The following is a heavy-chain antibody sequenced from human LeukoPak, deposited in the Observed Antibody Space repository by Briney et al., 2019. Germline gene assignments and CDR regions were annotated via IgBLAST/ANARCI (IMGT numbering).Heavy chain of an antibody. CDR3: ARGERSGVVVPAAMRVGVGYYYYMDV. J-gene: IGHJ6*03. D-gene: IGHD2-2*01. V-gene: IGHV1-69*01. CDR2: IIPIFGTA. Sequence: GSSVKVSCKASGGTFSSYAISWVRQAPGQGLEWMGGIIPIFGTANYAQKFQGRVTITADESTSTAYMELSSLRSEDTAVYYCARGERSGVVVPAAMRVGVGYYYYMDVWGKGTTVTVSS. CDR1: GGTFSSYA.